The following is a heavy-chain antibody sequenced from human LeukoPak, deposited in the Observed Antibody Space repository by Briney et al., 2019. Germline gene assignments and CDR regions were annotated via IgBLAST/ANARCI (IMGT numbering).Heavy chain of an antibody. D-gene: IGHD3-10*01. Sequence: GGSLRLSCAASGFTFSSYAMHWVRQAPGKGLEWVAVISYDGSNKYYEDSVKGRCTISRDNSKNTLYLQMNSLRAEDTAVYYCAKDRDPYDYGSGSYYNGVFDYWGQGTLVTVSS. V-gene: IGHV3-30*04. CDR2: ISYDGSNK. CDR3: AKDRDPYDYGSGSYYNGVFDY. CDR1: GFTFSSYA. J-gene: IGHJ4*02.